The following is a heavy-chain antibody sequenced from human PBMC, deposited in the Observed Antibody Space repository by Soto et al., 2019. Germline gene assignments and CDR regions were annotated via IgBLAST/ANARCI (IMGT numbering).Heavy chain of an antibody. J-gene: IGHJ3*02. V-gene: IGHV3-21*01. CDR1: GFTFSSYS. D-gene: IGHD3-10*01. CDR3: ARDKLLTMELPYGSGSPDAFDI. Sequence: GGSLRLSCAASGFTFSSYSMNWVRQAPGKGLEWVSSISSSSSYIYYADSVKGRFTISRDNAKNSLYLQMNSLRAEDTAVYYCARDKLLTMELPYGSGSPDAFDIWGQGTMVTVSS. CDR2: ISSSSSYI.